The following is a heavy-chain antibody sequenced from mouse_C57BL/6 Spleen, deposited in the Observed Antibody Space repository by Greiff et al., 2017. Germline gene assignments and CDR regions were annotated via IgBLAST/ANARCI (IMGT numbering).Heavy chain of an antibody. Sequence: QVQLQQPGAELVKPGASVKLSCKASGYTFTSYWMHWVKQRPGQGLEWIGMIHPNSGSTNYNEKFQGKATITADTSSNTAYLQLSSLTSEDTAVYYCTTGYGFGFAYWGQGTLVTVSA. CDR3: TTGYGFGFAY. D-gene: IGHD3-1*01. CDR2: IHPNSGST. V-gene: IGHV1-64*01. CDR1: GYTFTSYW. J-gene: IGHJ3*01.